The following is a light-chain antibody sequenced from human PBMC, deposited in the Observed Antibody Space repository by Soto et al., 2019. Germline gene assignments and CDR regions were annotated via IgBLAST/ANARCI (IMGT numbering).Light chain of an antibody. Sequence: VLTQSPATLSVSPGDRATLSCRASQNVGNNLAWYQQKPGQAPRLLIYGASSGATGLPARFSASGSGTEFTLTISSLQSEYFAVSYCHQYNNWPPHTFGQGTKLEI. CDR2: GAS. CDR3: HQYNNWPPHT. J-gene: IGKJ2*01. V-gene: IGKV3-15*01. CDR1: QNVGNN.